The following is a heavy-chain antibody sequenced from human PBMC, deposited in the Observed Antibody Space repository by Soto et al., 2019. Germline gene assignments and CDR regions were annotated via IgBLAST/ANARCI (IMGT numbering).Heavy chain of an antibody. CDR3: AKGGSGSYSNAFDI. V-gene: IGHV4-39*01. CDR2: IYYSGST. CDR1: GGSISSSSYY. Sequence: QLQLQESGPGLVKPSETLSLTCTVSGGSISSSSYYWGWIRQPPGKGLEWIGSIYYSGSTYYNPSLKRRVTISVDTSTNQFSLKLSSVTAADTAVYYCAKGGSGSYSNAFDIWGQGTMVTVSS. D-gene: IGHD3-10*01. J-gene: IGHJ3*02.